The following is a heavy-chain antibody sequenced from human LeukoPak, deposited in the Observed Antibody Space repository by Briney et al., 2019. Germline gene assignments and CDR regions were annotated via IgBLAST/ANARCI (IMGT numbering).Heavy chain of an antibody. J-gene: IGHJ4*02. CDR1: GFPFSSYG. V-gene: IGHV3-33*01. CDR3: ARDLSAAFDF. CDR2: LVYDARS. D-gene: IGHD6-19*01. Sequence: PGGFLRLSCAASGFPFSSYGMHWVRQAPGKGLEWVARLVYDARSDYANSVKGRFSISRDDSKNTLFLDMSNLRVEDTALYYCARDLSAAFDFWGQGVLVTVSS.